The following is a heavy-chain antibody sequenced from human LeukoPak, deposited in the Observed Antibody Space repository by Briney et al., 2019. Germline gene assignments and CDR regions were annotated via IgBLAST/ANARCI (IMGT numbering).Heavy chain of an antibody. V-gene: IGHV3-15*01. D-gene: IGHD3-10*01. J-gene: IGHJ4*02. Sequence: GGSLRLSCAASGFTFSNAWMSWVRQAPGKGLEWVGRIQSKTDGGTIEYAAPVKGRFSISRDDSKTTLFLQMNSLKTEDTGVYYCSTLMVRGIINIWGQGTLVTVS. CDR1: GFTFSNAW. CDR2: IQSKTDGGTI. CDR3: STLMVRGIINI.